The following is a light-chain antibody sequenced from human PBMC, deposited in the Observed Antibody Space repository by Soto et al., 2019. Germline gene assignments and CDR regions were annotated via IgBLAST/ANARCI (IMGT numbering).Light chain of an antibody. CDR1: QTISDNY. Sequence: DIVLTQYPGTLSLSPGERATLSCRASQTISDNYLAWYQPKPGQSPRLLISGASIRAPGIPDRFSGSGSETDFTITISRLEPEDFSFHYCHQYVSSSEISFGPGNKVDIK. CDR3: HQYVSSSEIS. CDR2: GAS. V-gene: IGKV3-20*01. J-gene: IGKJ3*01.